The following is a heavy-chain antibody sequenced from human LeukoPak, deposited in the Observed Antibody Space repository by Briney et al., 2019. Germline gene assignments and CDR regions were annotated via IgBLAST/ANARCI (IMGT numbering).Heavy chain of an antibody. CDR1: GYTFGAYG. J-gene: IGHJ1*01. CDR2: IAPYEGDT. CDR3: ASNFIRTGYFGEYYLH. D-gene: IGHD3-9*01. V-gene: IGHV1-18*01. Sequence: ASVKVSCKVSGYTFGAYGLSWVRQAPGQGLEWLGWIAPYEGDTQYTPKLQDRIILTADTATTTVYMELRSLRIDDTAVYYCASNFIRTGYFGEYYLHWGQGTQVVVSS.